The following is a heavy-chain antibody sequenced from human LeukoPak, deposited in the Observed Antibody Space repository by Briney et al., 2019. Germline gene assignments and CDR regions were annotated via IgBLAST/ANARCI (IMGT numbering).Heavy chain of an antibody. J-gene: IGHJ5*02. Sequence: ASVKVSCKASGGTFSSYAISWVRQAPGQGLEWMGGIIPIFGTANYAQKFQGRVTITADESTSTAYMELSSLRSEDTAVYYCARDGDHYGDPKGWFDPWGQGTLVTVSS. CDR3: ARDGDHYGDPKGWFDP. CDR2: IIPIFGTA. CDR1: GGTFSSYA. V-gene: IGHV1-69*13. D-gene: IGHD4-17*01.